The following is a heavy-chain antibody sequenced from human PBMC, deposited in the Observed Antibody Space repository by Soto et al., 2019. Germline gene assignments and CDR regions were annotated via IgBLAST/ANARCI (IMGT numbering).Heavy chain of an antibody. J-gene: IGHJ5*02. CDR1: GGSVNSGGYS. V-gene: IGHV4-30-2*01. Sequence: ASETMSLSCSVSGGSVNSGGYSWSWIRQPPGKGLEWIGFISPSGSPAYNPSLKSRVTISVDRSNNQISLELSYVTAADTAVYYRNRGVLSWGPGPLVTV. D-gene: IGHD2-8*01. CDR2: ISPSGSP. CDR3: NRGVLS.